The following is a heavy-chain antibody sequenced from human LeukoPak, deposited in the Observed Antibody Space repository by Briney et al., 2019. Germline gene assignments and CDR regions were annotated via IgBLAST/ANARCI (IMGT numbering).Heavy chain of an antibody. V-gene: IGHV3-21*01. D-gene: IGHD1-26*01. J-gene: IGHJ4*02. CDR1: GFTFSTYS. CDR3: ARGGSSILDY. Sequence: GGSLRLSCAASGFTFSTYSMNWVRQAPGKGLEWVSFIDTSAKYIYYGESMKGRFSISRDNAKNSLYLQMNSLRAEDTAVYYCARGGSSILDYWGQGTLVTVSS. CDR2: IDTSAKYI.